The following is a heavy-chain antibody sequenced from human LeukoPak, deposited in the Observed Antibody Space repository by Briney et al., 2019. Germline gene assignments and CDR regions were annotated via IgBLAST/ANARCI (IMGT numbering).Heavy chain of an antibody. J-gene: IGHJ4*02. CDR2: IFPSGTT. D-gene: IGHD6-25*01. CDR1: GASIISGTYY. V-gene: IGHV4-61*02. CDR3: ARGQDVAAENYFVY. Sequence: SETLSLTCTVSGASIISGTYYWSWIRHPAGKGLEWIGRIFPSGTTNYNPSLKSRFPISIDTSKDQFSLKLTSVTAADTAIYYCARGQDVAAENYFVYWGQGTLVTVSS.